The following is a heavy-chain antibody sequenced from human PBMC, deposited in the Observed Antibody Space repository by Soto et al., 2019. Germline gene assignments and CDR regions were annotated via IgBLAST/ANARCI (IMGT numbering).Heavy chain of an antibody. CDR1: GGKSISHG. V-gene: IGHV4-34*01. J-gene: IGHJ5*02. CDR2: INHSGST. Sequence: SQTIRLTCTVAGGKSISHGLSWIRKKTGKGLEWIGEINHSGSTNYNPSLKRRVTISVDTSKNQCSLKLSSVTAAATAVYYCARLHKGFYDSRGYYPRGWFDPWGQGTLVTVYS. CDR3: ARLHKGFYDSRGYYPRGWFDP. D-gene: IGHD3-22*01.